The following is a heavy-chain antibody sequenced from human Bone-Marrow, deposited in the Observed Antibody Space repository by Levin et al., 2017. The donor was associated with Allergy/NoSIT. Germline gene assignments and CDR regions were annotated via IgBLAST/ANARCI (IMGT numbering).Heavy chain of an antibody. CDR1: GGSISTYD. CDR2: ISARENT. CDR3: ATCGDDCIDVFGI. J-gene: IGHJ3*02. Sequence: SETLSLTCTVAGGSISTYDWSWIRQPPGKGLEWIGHISARENTKYSPSLKSRVAISVDKSKNQFSLKLNSVTAADTAVYYCATCGDDCIDVFGIWGQGTMVTVSS. D-gene: IGHD2-21*02. V-gene: IGHV4-59*12.